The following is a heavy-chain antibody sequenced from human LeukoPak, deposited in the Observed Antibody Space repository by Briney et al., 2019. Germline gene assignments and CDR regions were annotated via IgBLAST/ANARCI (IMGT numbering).Heavy chain of an antibody. D-gene: IGHD2-2*01. V-gene: IGHV3-30-3*01. CDR3: AKDLTIVVVPAAIPYYYYGMDV. CDR1: GFIFSTYV. Sequence: GRSLRLSCAASGFIFSTYVMYWVRQAPGKGLEWVATISYDGSNTYYADSVKGRFTISRDNSKNTLNLQMNGLRPEDTAVYYCAKDLTIVVVPAAIPYYYYGMDVWGQGTTVTVSS. CDR2: ISYDGSNT. J-gene: IGHJ6*02.